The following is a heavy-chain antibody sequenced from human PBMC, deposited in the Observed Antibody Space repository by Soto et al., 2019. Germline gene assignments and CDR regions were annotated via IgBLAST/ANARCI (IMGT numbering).Heavy chain of an antibody. CDR3: ARGTATYDFWSGYRNYYYGMDV. CDR1: GYTFTSYG. D-gene: IGHD3-3*01. Sequence: ASVKVSCKASGYTFTSYGISWVRQAPGQGLEWMGWISAYNGNTNYAQKLQGRVTMTTDTSTSTAYMELRSLRSDDTAVYYCARGTATYDFWSGYRNYYYGMDVWGQGTTVTVSS. V-gene: IGHV1-18*01. CDR2: ISAYNGNT. J-gene: IGHJ6*02.